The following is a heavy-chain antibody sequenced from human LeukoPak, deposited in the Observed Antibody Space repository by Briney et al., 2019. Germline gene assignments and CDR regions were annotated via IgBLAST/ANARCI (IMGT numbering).Heavy chain of an antibody. V-gene: IGHV3-49*04. CDR1: GFTFGDYS. CDR3: SRDGLDYYGSGSYRGFDY. D-gene: IGHD3-10*01. J-gene: IGHJ4*02. Sequence: GGSLRLSCTASGFTFGDYSMSWVRQAPGKGLEYIGFIRTKDFGETTEYAASVKGRFTISRDDSKSIAYLQIHSLQSEDTAVYYCSRDGLDYYGSGSYRGFDYWGQGTLVTVSS. CDR2: IRTKDFGETT.